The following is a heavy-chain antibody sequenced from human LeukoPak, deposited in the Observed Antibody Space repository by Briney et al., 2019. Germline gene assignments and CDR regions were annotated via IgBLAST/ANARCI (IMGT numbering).Heavy chain of an antibody. Sequence: SVKVSCKASGGTFSSYAISWVRQAPGQGLEWMGRIIPIFGTANYAQKFQGRVTITTDESTSTAYMELSSLRSEDTAVYYCARSWSSGYYALYYFDYWGQGTLVTVSS. V-gene: IGHV1-69*05. CDR1: GGTFSSYA. D-gene: IGHD3-22*01. CDR3: ARSWSSGYYALYYFDY. J-gene: IGHJ4*02. CDR2: IIPIFGTA.